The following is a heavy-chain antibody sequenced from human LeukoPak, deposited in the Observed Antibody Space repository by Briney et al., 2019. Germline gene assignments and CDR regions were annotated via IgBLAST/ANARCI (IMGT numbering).Heavy chain of an antibody. Sequence: ASVKVSCKASGYTFTGYYMHWVRQAPGQGLEWMGWINPNSGGTNYAQKFQGWVTMTRDTSISTAYMELSRLRSDDTAVYYCARDRVGARGHAFDIWGQGTMVTVSS. J-gene: IGHJ3*02. V-gene: IGHV1-2*04. CDR3: ARDRVGARGHAFDI. CDR2: INPNSGGT. CDR1: GYTFTGYY. D-gene: IGHD1-26*01.